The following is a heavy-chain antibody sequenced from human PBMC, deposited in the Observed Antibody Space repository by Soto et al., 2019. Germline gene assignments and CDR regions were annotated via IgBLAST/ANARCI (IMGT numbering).Heavy chain of an antibody. D-gene: IGHD7-27*01. CDR3: AKRGSDWGYYYYGMDV. CDR2: ISGSGGST. V-gene: IGHV3-23*01. Sequence: LRLSCAASGFTFSSYAMSWVRQAPGKGLEWVSAISGSGGSTYYADSVKGRFTISRDNSKNTLYLQMNSLRAEDTAVYYCAKRGSDWGYYYYGMDVWGQGTTVTVSS. J-gene: IGHJ6*02. CDR1: GFTFSSYA.